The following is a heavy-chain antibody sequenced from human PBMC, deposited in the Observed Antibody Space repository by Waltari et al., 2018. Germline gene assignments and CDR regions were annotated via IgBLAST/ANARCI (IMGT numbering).Heavy chain of an antibody. CDR1: GFTFSSYA. CDR2: ISDDGSNK. V-gene: IGHV3-30-3*01. J-gene: IGHJ4*02. Sequence: QVQLVESGGGVVQPGRSLRLSCAASGFTFSSYAMHWVRPAPGKGLEWVAVISDDGSNKDYADSVKGRFTIARDNSKNTLYLQMNSLRAEDTAVYYCARAPSIASSYYFDYWGQGTLVTVSS. CDR3: ARAPSIASSYYFDY. D-gene: IGHD6-6*01.